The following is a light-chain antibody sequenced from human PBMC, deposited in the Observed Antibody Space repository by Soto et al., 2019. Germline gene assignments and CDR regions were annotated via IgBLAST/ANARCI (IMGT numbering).Light chain of an antibody. CDR2: EVT. CDR3: SSYTTNITPVV. CDR1: SGDIGGYNY. J-gene: IGLJ2*01. V-gene: IGLV2-14*01. Sequence: QSVLTQPASVSGSPGQSITISCTGTSGDIGGYNYVSWYRQHPGKAPKLLISEVTNWPSGVSNRFSGSKSGNTASLTISGLQAEDEADYYCSSYTTNITPVVFGGGTKLTVL.